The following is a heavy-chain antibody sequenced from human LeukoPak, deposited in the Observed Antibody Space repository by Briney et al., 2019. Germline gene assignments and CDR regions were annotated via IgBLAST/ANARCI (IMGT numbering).Heavy chain of an antibody. CDR2: IRYDGSNK. V-gene: IGHV3-30*02. D-gene: IGHD3-10*01. J-gene: IGHJ4*02. CDR1: GFTFSSYG. Sequence: PGGSLRLSCAASGFTFSSYGMHWVRQAPGKWLEWVAYIRYDGSNKYYADSVKGRFTISRDISKNTLYLQMNSLRAEDTAVYYCAKDRVFELWFEEASPYYFDYWDQGTLVTVSS. CDR3: AKDRVFELWFEEASPYYFDY.